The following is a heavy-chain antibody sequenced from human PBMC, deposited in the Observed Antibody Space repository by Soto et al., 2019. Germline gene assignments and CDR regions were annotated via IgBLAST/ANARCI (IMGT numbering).Heavy chain of an antibody. CDR3: ARDMVRGLYPEYFQH. V-gene: IGHV3-66*01. J-gene: IGHJ1*01. CDR2: SYAGGST. D-gene: IGHD3-10*01. Sequence: EVQLVESGGGLVQPGGSLRLSCAASGFTVSSNYMSWFRQAPGKGLEWVSVSYAGGSTYYADSVQGRFTISRDNSKNTLYLQMNSLRAEDTAVYYCARDMVRGLYPEYFQHWGQGTLVTVSS. CDR1: GFTVSSNY.